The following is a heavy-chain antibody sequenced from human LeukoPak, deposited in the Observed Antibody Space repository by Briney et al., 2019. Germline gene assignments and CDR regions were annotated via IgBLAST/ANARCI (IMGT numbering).Heavy chain of an antibody. J-gene: IGHJ4*02. CDR2: IYYSWST. CDR1: GGSISSYY. Sequence: ETLSITCTVSGGSISSYYWIWIRQPPGNGLERIGNIYYSWSTNYNPSLKSRATISVDQSKNQFSLNLSSVTDADTTLYYCARKXSXYDNPYDYWGQGTLVTVSS. CDR3: ARKXSXYDNPYDY. D-gene: IGHD5-12*01. V-gene: IGHV4-59*08.